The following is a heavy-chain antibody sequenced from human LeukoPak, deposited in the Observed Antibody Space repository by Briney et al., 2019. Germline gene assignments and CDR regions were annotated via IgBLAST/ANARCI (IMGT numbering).Heavy chain of an antibody. CDR2: IIPILGIA. J-gene: IGHJ5*02. V-gene: IGHV1-69*04. Sequence: GSSVKVSCKASGGTFSSYAISWVRQAPGQGLEWMGRIIPILGIANYARKFQGRVTITADKSTSTAYMELSSLRSEDTAVYYCAGDGVSPMVATAGWFDPWGQGTLVTVSS. CDR3: AGDGVSPMVATAGWFDP. D-gene: IGHD5-12*01. CDR1: GGTFSSYA.